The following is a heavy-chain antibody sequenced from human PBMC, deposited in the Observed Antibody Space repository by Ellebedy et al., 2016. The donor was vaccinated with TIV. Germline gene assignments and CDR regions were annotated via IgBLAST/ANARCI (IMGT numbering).Heavy chain of an antibody. Sequence: MPSETLSLTCAVYGGSLSGYDWSWIRQPPGKGLEWIGEISHGGDTTYNPSLKSRVTISADPSKKQFSLRLTSLTAADTATYYRGRGSKAVDPWGLGTGVLVSS. V-gene: IGHV4-34*01. CDR1: GGSLSGYD. CDR3: GRGSKAVDP. D-gene: IGHD2-2*01. J-gene: IGHJ5*02. CDR2: ISHGGDT.